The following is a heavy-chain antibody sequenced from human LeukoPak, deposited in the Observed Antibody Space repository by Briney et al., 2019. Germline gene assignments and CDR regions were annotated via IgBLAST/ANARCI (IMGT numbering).Heavy chain of an antibody. Sequence: GGSLRLSCAASGFTFSSYTMSWVRKAPGRGLEWISAISGSACSTSYVDSVKGRFNISTDNSKNTLYLQRDSLRDENTAVYYCAKSKSPYVWASYPYFDYSGQGTLVTVSS. J-gene: IGHJ4*02. D-gene: IGHD3-16*02. V-gene: IGHV3-23*01. CDR2: ISGSACST. CDR1: GFTFSSYT. CDR3: AKSKSPYVWASYPYFDY.